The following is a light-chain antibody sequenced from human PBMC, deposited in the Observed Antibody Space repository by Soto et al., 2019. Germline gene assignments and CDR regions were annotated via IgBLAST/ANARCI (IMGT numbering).Light chain of an antibody. J-gene: IGLJ2*01. Sequence: QAASVSGSPGQSITISCTGTSSDVGGYNYVSWYQQHPGKAPKLMIFEVTYRPSGVSNRFSGSKSGNTASLTISGLQAEDEADYYCSSYTSTSTLVFGGGTKVTVL. CDR2: EVT. CDR3: SSYTSTSTLV. CDR1: SSDVGGYNY. V-gene: IGLV2-14*01.